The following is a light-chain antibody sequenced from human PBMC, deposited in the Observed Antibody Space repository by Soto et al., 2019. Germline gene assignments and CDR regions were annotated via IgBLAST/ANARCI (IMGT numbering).Light chain of an antibody. CDR3: QQYSRSYT. CDR1: QDIGSN. V-gene: IGKV1-8*01. Sequence: AIRMTQSPSSLSASTGDRVTIACRASQDIGSNLAWYQQKPGKAPKLLIYTAHIFQSGVPSRFSARGSGTDFTLTISCLQSDDFATYYCQQYSRSYTFGQGTKLEIK. CDR2: TAH. J-gene: IGKJ2*01.